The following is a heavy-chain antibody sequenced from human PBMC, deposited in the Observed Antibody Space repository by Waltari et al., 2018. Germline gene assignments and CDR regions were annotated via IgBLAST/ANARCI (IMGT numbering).Heavy chain of an antibody. CDR2: INSDGSST. CDR3: ARGDRLLSGWYAY. V-gene: IGHV3-74*01. Sequence: EVQLVESGGGLVQPGGSLRLSCAASGFTFSSYWMHWVRQAPGKGLVWVARINSDGSSTSYAESVKGRFTSSRGNAKNTLYLQMNSLRAEDTAVYYGARGDRLLSGWYAYWGQGTLVTVSS. D-gene: IGHD6-19*01. CDR1: GFTFSSYW. J-gene: IGHJ4*02.